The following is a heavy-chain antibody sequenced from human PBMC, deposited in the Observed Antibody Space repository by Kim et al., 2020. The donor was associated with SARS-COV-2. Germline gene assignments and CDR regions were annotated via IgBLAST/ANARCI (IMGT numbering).Heavy chain of an antibody. D-gene: IGHD3-16*01. CDR3: ARGGSDYGWGCNRAAFD. Sequence: GGSLRLSCAASGFTFSAYYMSWIRQAPGKGLEWVSYISSSSGCTNYAESVKGRFTISRDNAKNSLYLQMNSLRAEDTAVYYCARGGSDYGWGCNRAAFD. J-gene: IGHJ5*01. V-gene: IGHV3-11*05. CDR2: ISSSSGCT. CDR1: GFTFSAYY.